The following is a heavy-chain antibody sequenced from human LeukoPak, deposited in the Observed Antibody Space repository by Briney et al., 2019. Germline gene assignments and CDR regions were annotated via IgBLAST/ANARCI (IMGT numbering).Heavy chain of an antibody. CDR2: IYCSGST. D-gene: IGHD6-19*01. CDR1: GGSISSSSYY. V-gene: IGHV4-39*07. J-gene: IGHJ3*02. CDR3: ARVRWLLYSSGWYDAFDI. Sequence: KSSETLSLTCTVSGGSISSSSYYWGWIRQPPGKGLEWIGSIYCSGSTYYNPSLKSRVTISVDTSKNQFSLKLSSVTAADTAVYYCARVRWLLYSSGWYDAFDIWGQGTMVTVSS.